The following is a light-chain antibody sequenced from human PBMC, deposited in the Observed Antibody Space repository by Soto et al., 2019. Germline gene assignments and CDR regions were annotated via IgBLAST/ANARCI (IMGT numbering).Light chain of an antibody. Sequence: QSALTQPASVSGSPGQSITISCTGTSSDVGGYNYVSWYQQHPGKAPKLMIYDVSNRPSGVSNRFAGSKSGNTASLTISGVQAEDEADYYVSSYTSSSTARVFGGGTKLTVL. CDR1: SSDVGGYNY. CDR3: SSYTSSSTARV. V-gene: IGLV2-14*01. CDR2: DVS. J-gene: IGLJ2*01.